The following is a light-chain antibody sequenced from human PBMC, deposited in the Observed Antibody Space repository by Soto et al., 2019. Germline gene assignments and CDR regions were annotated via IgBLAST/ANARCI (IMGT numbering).Light chain of an antibody. CDR1: SSNIGAGYD. J-gene: IGLJ3*02. Sequence: QSVLTQPPSVSGALGQRVTISCTGSSSNIGAGYDVHWYQQLPGTAPKLLVSGNTNRPSGVPDRFSGSKSGTSASLAITGLQAEDEADYYCQSYDSSLSYWVFGGGTKVTVL. CDR3: QSYDSSLSYWV. V-gene: IGLV1-40*01. CDR2: GNT.